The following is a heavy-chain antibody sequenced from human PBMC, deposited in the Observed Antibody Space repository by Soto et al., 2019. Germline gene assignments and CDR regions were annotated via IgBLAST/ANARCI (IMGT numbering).Heavy chain of an antibody. CDR1: GFTFSSYS. V-gene: IGHV3-48*01. J-gene: IGHJ3*01. Sequence: ESGGGLVQPGGSLRLSCAASGFTFSSYSMNWVRQAPGKGLEWVSYISGRSVIYYADSVRGRFTISRDNAKSSLYLQMNSLRAEDTAIYYCARDPRALDVWGQGTMVTVSS. CDR3: ARDPRALDV. CDR2: ISGRSVI.